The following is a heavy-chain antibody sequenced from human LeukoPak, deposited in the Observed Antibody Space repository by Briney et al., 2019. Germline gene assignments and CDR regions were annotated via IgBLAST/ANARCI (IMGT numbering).Heavy chain of an antibody. J-gene: IGHJ3*02. D-gene: IGHD6-19*01. CDR3: AKALTSGWYLDAFNI. Sequence: GGSLRLSCAASGFTFSSCGMHWVRQAPGKGLEWVAVISYDGSNKYYADSVKGRFTISRDNSKNTLFLEMNSLRAEDTAVYYCAKALTSGWYLDAFNIWGQETKVTVSS. CDR1: GFTFSSCG. V-gene: IGHV3-30*18. CDR2: ISYDGSNK.